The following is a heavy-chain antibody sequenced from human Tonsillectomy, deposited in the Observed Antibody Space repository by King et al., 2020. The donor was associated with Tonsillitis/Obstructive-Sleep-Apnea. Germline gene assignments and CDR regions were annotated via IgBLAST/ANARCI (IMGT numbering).Heavy chain of an antibody. CDR1: GFTFSSYA. V-gene: IGHV3-30*01. CDR2: ISYDGSNK. D-gene: IGHD1-26*01. CDR3: ARDPGGTPNKPNWFDP. J-gene: IGHJ5*02. Sequence: VQLVESGGGVVQPGRSLRLSCAASGFTFSSYAMHWVRQAPGKGLDWVAVISYDGSNKYYADSVKGRFTISRDNSKNTLYLQMNSLRAEDTAVYYCARDPGGTPNKPNWFDPWGQGTLVTFSS.